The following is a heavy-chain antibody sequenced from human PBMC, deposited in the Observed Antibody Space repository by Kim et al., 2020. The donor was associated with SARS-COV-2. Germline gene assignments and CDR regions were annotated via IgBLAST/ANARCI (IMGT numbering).Heavy chain of an antibody. Sequence: GGSLRLSCAASGFTFSSYAMHWVRQAPGKGLEWVAVISYDGSNKYYADSVKGRFTISRDNSKNTLYLQMNSLRAEDTAVYYCARGGAAGGRWGEGTLGTVSS. V-gene: IGHV3-30-3*01. D-gene: IGHD6-13*01. CDR3: ARGGAAGGR. CDR2: ISYDGSNK. J-gene: IGHJ4*02. CDR1: GFTFSSYA.